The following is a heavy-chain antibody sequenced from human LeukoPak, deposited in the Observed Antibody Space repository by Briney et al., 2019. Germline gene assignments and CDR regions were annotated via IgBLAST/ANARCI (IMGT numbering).Heavy chain of an antibody. CDR3: ARGPRIAVAGRRSWFDP. J-gene: IGHJ5*02. CDR1: GGSFSGYY. Sequence: SETLSLTCAVYGGSFSGYYWSWIRQPPGKGLEWIGEINHSGSTNYNPSLKSRVTISVDTSKDQFSLKLSSVTAADTAVYYCARGPRIAVAGRRSWFDPWGQGTLVTVSS. V-gene: IGHV4-34*01. D-gene: IGHD6-19*01. CDR2: INHSGST.